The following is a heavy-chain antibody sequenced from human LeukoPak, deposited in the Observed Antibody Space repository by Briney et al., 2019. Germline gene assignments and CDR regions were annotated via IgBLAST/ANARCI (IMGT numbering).Heavy chain of an antibody. D-gene: IGHD3-3*01. CDR2: IKQDGSEK. V-gene: IGHV3-7*01. CDR3: ARDLTIFGVGYDRFDY. J-gene: IGHJ4*02. CDR1: GFTFSSYW. Sequence: GGSLRLSCAASGFTFSSYWMSWVRQAPGKGLEWVANIKQDGSEKYYVDSVKGRFTISRDNAKNSLYLQMNSLRAEDTAVYYRARDLTIFGVGYDRFDYWGQGTLVTVSS.